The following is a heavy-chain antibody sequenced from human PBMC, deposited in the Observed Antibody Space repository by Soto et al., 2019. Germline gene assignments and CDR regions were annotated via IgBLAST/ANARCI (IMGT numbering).Heavy chain of an antibody. D-gene: IGHD1-26*01. CDR2: IYPGDSDT. CDR3: ARRGADKGRAAGAGYLDAFDI. J-gene: IGHJ3*02. Sequence: GESLKISCKGSGYSFTSYWIGWVRQMPGKGLEWMGIIYPGDSDTRYSPSFQGQVTISADESISTAYLQWSNLKASDTAMYYCARRGADKGRAAGAGYLDAFDIWGQGTMVTVSS. CDR1: GYSFTSYW. V-gene: IGHV5-51*01.